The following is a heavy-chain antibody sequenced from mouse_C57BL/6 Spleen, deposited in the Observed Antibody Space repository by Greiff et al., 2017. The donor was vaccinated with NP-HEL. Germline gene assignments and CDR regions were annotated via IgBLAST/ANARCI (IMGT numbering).Heavy chain of an antibody. CDR1: GFTFSSYG. J-gene: IGHJ3*01. CDR3: ASSFAY. Sequence: EVKLVESGGDLVKPGGSLKLSCAASGFTFSSYGMSWVRQTPDKRLEWVATISGGGSYTYYPDSVKGRFTISRDNAKNTLYLQMSSLKSEDTAMYYCASSFAYWGQGTLVTVSA. CDR2: ISGGGSYT. V-gene: IGHV5-6*01.